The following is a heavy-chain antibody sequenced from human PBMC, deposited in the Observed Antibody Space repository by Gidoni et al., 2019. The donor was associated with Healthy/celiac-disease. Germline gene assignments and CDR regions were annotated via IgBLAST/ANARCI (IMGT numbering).Heavy chain of an antibody. CDR3: ASWRSRVGATGHWYFDL. J-gene: IGHJ2*01. V-gene: IGHV1-69*01. CDR2: IIPIFGTA. D-gene: IGHD1-26*01. Sequence: QVQLVQSGAEVKKPGSSVKVSCKASGGTFSSYATSWVRQAPGQGLEWMGGIIPIFGTANYAQKFQGRVTITADESTSTAYMELSSLRSEDTAVYYCASWRSRVGATGHWYFDLWGRGTLVTVSS. CDR1: GGTFSSYA.